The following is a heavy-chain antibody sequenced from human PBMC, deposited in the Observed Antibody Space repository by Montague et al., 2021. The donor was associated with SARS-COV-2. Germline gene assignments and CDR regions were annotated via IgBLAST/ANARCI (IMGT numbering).Heavy chain of an antibody. CDR2: ISSSSSYI. V-gene: IGHV3-21*01. Sequence: SLRLSCAASGFTFSSYSMNWVRQAPGKGLEWVSSISSSSSYIYYADSVKGRFTISRDNAKNSLYLQINSLRAEDTAVYYCARDHDYGDYSVGWFDPWGQGTLVTVSS. CDR3: ARDHDYGDYSVGWFDP. J-gene: IGHJ5*02. D-gene: IGHD4-17*01. CDR1: GFTFSSYS.